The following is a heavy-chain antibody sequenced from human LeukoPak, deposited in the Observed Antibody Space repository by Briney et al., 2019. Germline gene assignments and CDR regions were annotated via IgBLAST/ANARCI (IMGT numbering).Heavy chain of an antibody. J-gene: IGHJ4*02. D-gene: IGHD2-15*01. CDR3: ARGRSIVAVLPFDY. Sequence: SETLSLTCAVYGGSFSGYYWSWIRQPPGKGLEWTGEINHSGSTNYNPSLKSRVTISVDTSKNQFSLKLSSVTAADTAVYYCARGRSIVAVLPFDYWGQGTLVTVSS. CDR2: INHSGST. CDR1: GGSFSGYY. V-gene: IGHV4-34*01.